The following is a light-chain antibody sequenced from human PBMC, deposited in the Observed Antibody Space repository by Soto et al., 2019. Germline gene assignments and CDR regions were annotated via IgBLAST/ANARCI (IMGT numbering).Light chain of an antibody. CDR3: QQYDTSPLT. Sequence: EVVLTQSPGTLSLSPGERATLSCRARQYLLNNYLAWYQQKPGRAPRLLIFNTFNRAPGIPDRFSGSASGTDFTLTISGLEPEDFAVYFCQQYDTSPLTFGGGTKV. J-gene: IGKJ4*01. CDR2: NTF. CDR1: QYLLNNY. V-gene: IGKV3-20*01.